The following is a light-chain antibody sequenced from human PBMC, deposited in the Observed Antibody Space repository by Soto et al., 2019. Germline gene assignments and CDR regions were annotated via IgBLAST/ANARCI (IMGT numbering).Light chain of an antibody. Sequence: DIQMTQSPSSLSASVRDRVTITCRASQGIGNFLGWFQQKPGRAPKRLIYAASSLESGVPSRFSGSGSGTEFTLTISSLQPEDFATYYCLQHNTYPQTFGQGTKVDVK. V-gene: IGKV1-17*01. J-gene: IGKJ1*01. CDR3: LQHNTYPQT. CDR2: AAS. CDR1: QGIGNF.